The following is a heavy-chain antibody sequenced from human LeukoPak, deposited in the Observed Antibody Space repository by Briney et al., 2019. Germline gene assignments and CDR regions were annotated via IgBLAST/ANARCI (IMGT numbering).Heavy chain of an antibody. CDR3: ARDFIGITMIVVEMDNWFDP. J-gene: IGHJ5*02. Sequence: ASVKVSCKASGYTFTGYYMHWVRQAPGQGLEWMGWINPNSGGTNYAQKFQGRVTMTRDTSISTAYMELSRLRSDDTAVYYCARDFIGITMIVVEMDNWFDPWGQGTLVAVSS. D-gene: IGHD3-22*01. CDR2: INPNSGGT. V-gene: IGHV1-2*02. CDR1: GYTFTGYY.